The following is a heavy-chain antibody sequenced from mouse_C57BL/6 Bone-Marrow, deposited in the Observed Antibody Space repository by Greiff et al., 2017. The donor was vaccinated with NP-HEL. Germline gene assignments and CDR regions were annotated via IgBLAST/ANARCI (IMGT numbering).Heavy chain of an antibody. V-gene: IGHV7-3*01. D-gene: IGHD1-1*01. CDR3: ARSDGSSWAWFAY. J-gene: IGHJ3*01. CDR1: GFTFTDYY. Sequence: EVKLMESGGGLVQPGGSLSLSCAASGFTFTDYYMSWVRQPPGKALEWLGFIRNKANGYTTEYSASVKGRFTISRDNSQSILYLQMNALRAEDSATYYCARSDGSSWAWFAYWGQGTLVTVSA. CDR2: IRNKANGYTT.